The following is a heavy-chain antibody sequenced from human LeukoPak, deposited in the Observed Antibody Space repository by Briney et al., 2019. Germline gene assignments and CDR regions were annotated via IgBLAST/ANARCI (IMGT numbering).Heavy chain of an antibody. CDR2: IYYRGST. CDR1: GGSISTYY. V-gene: IGHV4-59*01. D-gene: IGHD4-17*01. CDR3: ARGGYTTGGYWYLDL. J-gene: IGHJ2*01. Sequence: SETLSLTCTVSGGSISTYYWSRIRQPPGKGLEWIGYIYYRGSTNYNPSLKSRVTILVDTSKNQFSLKLSSVTAADTAVYYCARGGYTTGGYWYLDLWGRGTLVTVSS.